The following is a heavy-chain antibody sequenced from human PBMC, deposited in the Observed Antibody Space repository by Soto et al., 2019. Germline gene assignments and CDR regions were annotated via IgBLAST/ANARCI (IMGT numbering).Heavy chain of an antibody. J-gene: IGHJ5*02. CDR3: ARDGSRLDP. CDR2: IKQDGSEK. D-gene: IGHD1-26*01. Sequence: EVQLVEAGGGLVQPGGSLRLSCAASGFTFSSYGMSWVRQAPGKGLEWVANIKQDGSEKYYVDSVKGRFTISRDNAKNSLYLQMNSLRAEDTAVYYCARDGSRLDPWGKVTLVTVSS. V-gene: IGHV3-7*01. CDR1: GFTFSSYG.